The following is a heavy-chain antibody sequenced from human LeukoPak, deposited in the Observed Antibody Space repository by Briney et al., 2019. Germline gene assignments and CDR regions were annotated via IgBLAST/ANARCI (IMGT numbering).Heavy chain of an antibody. V-gene: IGHV4-39*01. CDR2: TKYGAST. J-gene: IGHJ5*02. CDR1: GGSISSSINY. Sequence: KTSETLSLTCTVSGGSISSSINYWAWIRQPPGKGLEWIATTKYGASTFYNPSLRSRVTISVDTSKNQFSLKVNSVTAADTAVYYCARLGYGNGRVNWFDPWGQGNLVTVSS. D-gene: IGHD5-18*01. CDR3: ARLGYGNGRVNWFDP.